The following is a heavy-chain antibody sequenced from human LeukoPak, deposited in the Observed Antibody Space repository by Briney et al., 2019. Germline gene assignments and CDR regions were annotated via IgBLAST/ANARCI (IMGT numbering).Heavy chain of an antibody. J-gene: IGHJ4*02. D-gene: IGHD4-17*01. V-gene: IGHV3-21*01. CDR1: GFTFSSYS. CDR3: ARGYDYGDYFDY. CDR2: ISSSSSYI. Sequence: GGSLRLSCAASGFTFSSYSMNLVRQAPGKGLEWVSSISSSSSYIYYADSVKGRFTISRDNAKNSLYLQMNSLRAEDTAVYYCARGYDYGDYFDYWGQGTLVTVSS.